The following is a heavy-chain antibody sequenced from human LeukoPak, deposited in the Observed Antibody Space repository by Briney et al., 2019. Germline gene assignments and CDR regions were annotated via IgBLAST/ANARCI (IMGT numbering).Heavy chain of an antibody. D-gene: IGHD2-2*01. CDR1: GGSISSGDYY. V-gene: IGHV4-30-4*08. J-gene: IGHJ6*03. CDR2: IYYSGST. CDR3: ARDGVLGVPAASRYYYYYYMDV. Sequence: SETLSLTCTVSGGSISSGDYYWSWIRQPPGKGLEWIGYIYYSGSTYYNPSLKSRVTISVDTSKNQFSLKLSSVTAADTAVYYCARDGVLGVPAASRYYYYYYMDVWGKGTTVTVSS.